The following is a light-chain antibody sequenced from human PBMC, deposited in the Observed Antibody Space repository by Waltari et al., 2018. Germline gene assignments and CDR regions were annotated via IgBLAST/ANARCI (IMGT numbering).Light chain of an antibody. J-gene: IGLJ1*01. Sequence: QSALTQPASVSGSPGQSITIPCSGTDSDVGAYDFVSWYQQHPGKAPHLIIYEVSNRPSGMSTRFSASKSGNTASLTISGLQAEDEADYYCSSYTTSSAPGVFGTGTRVTVL. CDR2: EVS. CDR3: SSYTTSSAPGV. CDR1: DSDVGAYDF. V-gene: IGLV2-14*01.